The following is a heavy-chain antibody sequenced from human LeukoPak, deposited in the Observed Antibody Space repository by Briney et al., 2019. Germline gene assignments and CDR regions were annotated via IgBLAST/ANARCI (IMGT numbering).Heavy chain of an antibody. CDR1: GFTFSNYA. J-gene: IGHJ6*04. V-gene: IGHV3-23*01. Sequence: PGGSLRLSCAASGFTFSNYAITWVRQAPGKGLEWVSTISGSGGSTYYADSVKGRFTISRDNAKNSLYLQMNSLRAEDTAVYYCAELGITMIGGVWGKGTTVTISS. CDR3: AELGITMIGGV. D-gene: IGHD3-10*02. CDR2: ISGSGGST.